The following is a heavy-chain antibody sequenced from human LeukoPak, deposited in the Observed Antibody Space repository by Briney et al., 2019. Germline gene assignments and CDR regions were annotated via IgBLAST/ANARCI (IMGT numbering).Heavy chain of an antibody. V-gene: IGHV3-30*01. CDR3: ARDNKYSSSPEDY. J-gene: IGHJ4*02. CDR2: ISSEGSDE. D-gene: IGHD6-13*01. CDR1: GFTFSSYA. Sequence: GGSLRLSCVASGFTFSSYAVHWVRQAPGKGLEWVALISSEGSDEYYADSVEGRFTVSRANSKNTLYMQMNSLRVEDTAVYYCARDNKYSSSPEDYWGQGTLATVSS.